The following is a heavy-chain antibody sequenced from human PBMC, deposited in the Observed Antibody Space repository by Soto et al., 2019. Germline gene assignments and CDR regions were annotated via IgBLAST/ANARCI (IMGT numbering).Heavy chain of an antibody. CDR3: AREHSRIAPRLFQH. D-gene: IGHD6-6*01. CDR1: GFIFSRYS. Sequence: SVKHSWVPSGFIFSRYSMLLARQAPVKGLVWVALISHDGGNQYYSESAKGRFTISRDNSKNTLYLQMNDLRPDDTALYYCAREHSRIAPRLFQHWAHGGLVTVSS. CDR2: ISHDGGNQ. V-gene: IGHV3-30-3*01. J-gene: IGHJ1*01.